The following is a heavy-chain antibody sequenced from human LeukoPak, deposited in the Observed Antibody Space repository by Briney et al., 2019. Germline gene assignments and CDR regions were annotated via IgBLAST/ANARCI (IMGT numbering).Heavy chain of an antibody. CDR3: TTGDYVWGSYRPKDY. CDR1: GFTFSNAW. CDR2: IKSKTDGGTT. V-gene: IGHV3-15*01. J-gene: IGHJ4*02. Sequence: KSGGSLRLSCAASGFTFSNAWMSWVRQAPGKGLEWVCRIKSKTDGGTTDYAAPVKGRFTISRDDSKNTLYLQMNSLKTEDTAVYYCTTGDYVWGSYRPKDYWGQGTLVTVSS. D-gene: IGHD3-16*02.